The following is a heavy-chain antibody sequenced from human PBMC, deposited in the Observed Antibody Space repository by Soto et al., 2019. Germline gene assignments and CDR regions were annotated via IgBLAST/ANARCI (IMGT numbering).Heavy chain of an antibody. J-gene: IGHJ3*02. CDR1: GLAFSNYW. CDR3: ATLNSLAYAGDAFDI. Sequence: EVQLVESGGGLVQPGGSLRLSCAASGLAFSNYWMTWVRQAPGKGLEWVANIKKDGSEKYYVDSVKGRFTISRDNAKNSLSLQMKSLRAEDTAVYYCATLNSLAYAGDAFDIWGQGTLVTVSS. CDR2: IKKDGSEK. D-gene: IGHD4-17*01. V-gene: IGHV3-7*01.